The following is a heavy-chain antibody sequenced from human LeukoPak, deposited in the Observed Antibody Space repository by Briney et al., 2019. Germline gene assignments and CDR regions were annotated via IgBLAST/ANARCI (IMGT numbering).Heavy chain of an antibody. CDR3: ATYCSSTSCEFDY. D-gene: IGHD2-2*01. CDR2: FDPEDGET. Sequence: ASVKVSCKVSGYTLTELSMHWVRQAPGKGREWMGGFDPEDGETIYAQKFQGRVTMTEDTSTDTAYMELSSLRSEDTAVYYCATYCSSTSCEFDYWGQGPLVTVSS. J-gene: IGHJ4*02. V-gene: IGHV1-24*01. CDR1: GYTLTELS.